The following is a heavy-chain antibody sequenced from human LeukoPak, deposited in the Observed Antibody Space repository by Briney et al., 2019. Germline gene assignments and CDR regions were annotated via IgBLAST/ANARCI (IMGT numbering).Heavy chain of an antibody. V-gene: IGHV3-23*01. CDR1: GFTFSSHA. Sequence: GGSLRLSCAASGFTFSSHAMSWVRQAPGKRLEWVSGISGSGGSTYYADSVKGRFTFSRDNSKNTLYLQINSLRAEDTAVYYCAKGTWQQLIHDYWGQGTLVTVSS. CDR2: ISGSGGST. J-gene: IGHJ4*02. CDR3: AKGTWQQLIHDY. D-gene: IGHD6-13*01.